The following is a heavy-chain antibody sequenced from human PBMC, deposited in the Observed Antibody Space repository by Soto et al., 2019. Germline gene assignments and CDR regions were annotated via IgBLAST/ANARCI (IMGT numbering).Heavy chain of an antibody. J-gene: IGHJ4*02. D-gene: IGHD6-13*01. Sequence: PGGSLRLSCAASGFTFSSYGMHWVRQAPGKGLEWVAVISYDGSNKYYADSVKGRFTISRDNSKNTLYLQMNSLRAEDTAVYYCAKLSVAAAGTFDYWGQGTLVTVSS. CDR1: GFTFSSYG. V-gene: IGHV3-30*18. CDR2: ISYDGSNK. CDR3: AKLSVAAAGTFDY.